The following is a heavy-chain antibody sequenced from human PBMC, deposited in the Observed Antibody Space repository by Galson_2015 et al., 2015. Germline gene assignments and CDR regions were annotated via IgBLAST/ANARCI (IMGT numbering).Heavy chain of an antibody. D-gene: IGHD1-14*01. V-gene: IGHV1-18*01. J-gene: IGHJ5*02. Sequence: CKASGYTFTSSGISWVRQAPGQGLEWMGWISAYNGNTNYVQKLQGRVTMTTDTSTSTAYMELRSLRSDDTAVYYCARDTDRRGWFDPWGQGTLVTVSS. CDR3: ARDTDRRGWFDP. CDR1: GYTFTSSG. CDR2: ISAYNGNT.